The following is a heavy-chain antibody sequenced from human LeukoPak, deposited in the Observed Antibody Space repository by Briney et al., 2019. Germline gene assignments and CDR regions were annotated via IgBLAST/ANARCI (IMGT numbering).Heavy chain of an antibody. CDR3: GRAVFKYYDFLSCYYKGGWFDP. J-gene: IGHJ5*02. CDR2: INHSGST. Sequence: PSETLSLTCAVYGGSFSGYYWSWIRQPPGKGLEWIGEINHSGSTNYNPSLKSRVTISVDTSKNQFSLKLRSVTAADTGVYYCGRAVFKYYDFLSCYYKGGWFDPWGQGTLVTVSS. V-gene: IGHV4-34*01. D-gene: IGHD3-3*01. CDR1: GGSFSGYY.